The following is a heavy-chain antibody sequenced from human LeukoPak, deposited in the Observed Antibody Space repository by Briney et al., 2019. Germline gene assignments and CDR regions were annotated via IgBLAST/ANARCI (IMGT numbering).Heavy chain of an antibody. Sequence: GGSLRLSCAASGFTFSRYWMTWVRQAPGKGLEWVANIKQDGSEKYYVDSVKGRFTISRDNAKNALYLQMNSLRAEDTAVYYCARSGDSVYWGQGTLVTVSS. V-gene: IGHV3-7*05. J-gene: IGHJ4*02. CDR3: ARSGDSVY. CDR1: GFTFSRYW. D-gene: IGHD2-15*01. CDR2: IKQDGSEK.